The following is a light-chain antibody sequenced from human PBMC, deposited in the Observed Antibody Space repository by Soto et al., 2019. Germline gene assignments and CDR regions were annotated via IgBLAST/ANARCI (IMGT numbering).Light chain of an antibody. V-gene: IGKV1-6*01. CDR1: QVIRND. CDR3: LHDHNYPWT. J-gene: IGKJ1*01. CDR2: GAS. Sequence: AIQMTQSPSSLSASVGDRVTITCRASQVIRNDLGWYQQKPGKAPKLLIYGASNLQSGVPSRFSGSGSCTDFTLTITSLQPEDFATYYCLHDHNYPWTFGQGTKVDIK.